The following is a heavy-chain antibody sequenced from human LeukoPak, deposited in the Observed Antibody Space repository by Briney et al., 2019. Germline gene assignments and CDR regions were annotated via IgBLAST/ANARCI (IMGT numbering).Heavy chain of an antibody. CDR1: GYSFTSYW. Sequence: GESLQISCKGSGYSFTSYWIGWVRQLPGKGLEWMGIIYPGDSDTRYSPSFQGQVTISADKSISTAYLQWSSLKASDTAMYYCARAYYDILTGYYGGAYYFDYWGQGTLVTVSS. D-gene: IGHD3-9*01. CDR3: ARAYYDILTGYYGGAYYFDY. V-gene: IGHV5-51*01. J-gene: IGHJ4*02. CDR2: IYPGDSDT.